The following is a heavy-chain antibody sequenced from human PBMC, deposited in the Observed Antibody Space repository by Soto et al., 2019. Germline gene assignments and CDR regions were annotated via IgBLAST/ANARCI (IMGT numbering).Heavy chain of an antibody. CDR3: ARDRSTYGGGGTGEVKENWFDP. Sequence: SETLSLTCSVSGGSISRYYWSWIRQPPGKGLEWIGYAYYSGDTGYNPSLQSRVTMAVDTSKNQVSLKLTSVTAADTAVYYCARDRSTYGGGGTGEVKENWFDPWGHGALATVS. V-gene: IGHV4-59*01. CDR2: AYYSGDT. D-gene: IGHD2-8*01. J-gene: IGHJ5*02. CDR1: GGSISRYY.